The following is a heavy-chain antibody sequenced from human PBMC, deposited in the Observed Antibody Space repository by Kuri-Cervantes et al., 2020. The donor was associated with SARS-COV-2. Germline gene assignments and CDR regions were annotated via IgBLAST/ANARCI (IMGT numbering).Heavy chain of an antibody. CDR2: ISYDGSNK. Sequence: GGSLRLSCEVSGFLFSASAMHWVRQAPGKGLEWVAVISYDGSNKYYADSVKGRFTISRDNSKNTLYLQMNSLRAEDTAVYYCAKSGYGDYLYFDYWGQGTLVTVSS. D-gene: IGHD4-17*01. V-gene: IGHV3-30-3*01. CDR1: GFLFSASA. J-gene: IGHJ4*02. CDR3: AKSGYGDYLYFDY.